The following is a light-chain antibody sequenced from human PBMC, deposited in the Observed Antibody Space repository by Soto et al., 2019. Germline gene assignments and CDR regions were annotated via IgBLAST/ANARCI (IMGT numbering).Light chain of an antibody. V-gene: IGLV2-8*01. CDR2: EVN. CDR3: SSYAGGSNV. J-gene: IGLJ1*01. CDR1: ISDVGGYNY. Sequence: SLLTQPPSSSGSPGQSVAISCTGTISDVGGYNYVSWYQQHPGKAPKLMIYEVNKRPSGVPDRFSGSKSGNTASLTVSGLQAEDEADYYCSSYAGGSNVFGTGTKVNVL.